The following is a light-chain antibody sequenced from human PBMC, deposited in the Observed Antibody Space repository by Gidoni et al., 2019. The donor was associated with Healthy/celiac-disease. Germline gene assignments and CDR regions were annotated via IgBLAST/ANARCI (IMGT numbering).Light chain of an antibody. CDR3: QQRSNWPPRYT. J-gene: IGKJ2*01. CDR2: DAS. Sequence: IVLTQSPATLSLSPGESATLSCRASQSVSSYLAWYQQKPGQAPRLLIYDASNRATGIPARFSGSGSGTDFTLTISSLEPEDFAVYYCQQRSNWPPRYTFGQGTKLEIK. V-gene: IGKV3-11*01. CDR1: QSVSSY.